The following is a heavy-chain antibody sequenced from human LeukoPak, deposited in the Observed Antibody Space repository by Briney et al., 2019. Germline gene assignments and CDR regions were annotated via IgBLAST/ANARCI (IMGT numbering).Heavy chain of an antibody. CDR1: GFTFSSYE. D-gene: IGHD3-10*01. J-gene: IGHJ4*02. Sequence: GALRLSCAASGFTFSSYEMSWVRQAPGKGLEWVSYISSSGTIIYYADSVKGRFTISRDNAKNSLYLQMNNLRAEDTALYYCARGPMVRGVFIRRSKSGYFDYWGQGTLVSVSS. CDR2: ISSSGTII. V-gene: IGHV3-48*03. CDR3: ARGPMVRGVFIRRSKSGYFDY.